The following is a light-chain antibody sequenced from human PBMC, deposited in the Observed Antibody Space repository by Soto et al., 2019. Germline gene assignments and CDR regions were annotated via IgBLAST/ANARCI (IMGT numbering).Light chain of an antibody. CDR3: QQRHMWPIT. CDR2: DAY. CDR1: QNVAEH. V-gene: IGKV3-11*01. J-gene: IGKJ5*01. Sequence: EVVLTQSPATQSFSAEETGYLSCXASQNVAEHLAWYQQKPGQPPRLLIYDAYNRATGIPPRFSGSGSGTDFTLTISSLEPEDSAVYYCQQRHMWPITFGQGTRLEIK.